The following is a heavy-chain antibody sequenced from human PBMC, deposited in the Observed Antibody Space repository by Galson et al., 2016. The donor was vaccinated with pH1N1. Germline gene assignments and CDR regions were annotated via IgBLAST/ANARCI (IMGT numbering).Heavy chain of an antibody. J-gene: IGHJ5*02. D-gene: IGHD3-10*01. CDR1: GSSFTAFW. Sequence: QSGAEVTKPGDSLRISCKGSGSSFTAFWIAWVRQTPGTGLEWMGIIYPGDSDTRSSPSFQGQVTISVDKSITTAYLQWSSLKASDTAIYHCALSPIGTRRNWFAPWGQGTRVIVSS. CDR3: ALSPIGTRRNWFAP. V-gene: IGHV5-51*06. CDR2: IYPGDSDT.